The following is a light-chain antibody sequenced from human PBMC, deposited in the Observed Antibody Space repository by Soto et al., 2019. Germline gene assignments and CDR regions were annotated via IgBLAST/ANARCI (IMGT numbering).Light chain of an antibody. CDR2: RNN. Sequence: QSVLTQPPSASGTPGQRVTISCSGSSSNIGSNYVYWYQQLPGTALKLLIYRNNQRPSGVPDRFSGSKSGTSASLAISGLRSDDEADYYCAAWYDSLSVHYVFGTGTKVTVL. J-gene: IGLJ1*01. CDR3: AAWYDSLSVHYV. CDR1: SSNIGSNY. V-gene: IGLV1-47*01.